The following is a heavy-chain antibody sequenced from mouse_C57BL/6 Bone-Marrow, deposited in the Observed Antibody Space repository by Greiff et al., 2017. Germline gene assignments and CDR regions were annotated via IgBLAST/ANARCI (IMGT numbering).Heavy chain of an antibody. CDR3: ARVGYYEGFAY. CDR2: ISYDGSN. CDR1: GYSITSGYY. J-gene: IGHJ3*01. Sequence: EVKLEESGPGLVKPSQSLSLTCSVTGYSITSGYYWYWIRQLPGNKLEWMGYISYDGSNNTNPFLKNRISITRDTSKNQFFLKLNSMTTEDTATYYCARVGYYEGFAYWGQGTLVTVSA. V-gene: IGHV3-6*01. D-gene: IGHD1-1*01.